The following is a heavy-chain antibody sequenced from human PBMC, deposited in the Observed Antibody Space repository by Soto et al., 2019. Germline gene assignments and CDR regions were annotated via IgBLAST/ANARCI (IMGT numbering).Heavy chain of an antibody. CDR2: ISGSVVST. CDR1: GFTFSSYA. J-gene: IGHJ3*02. CDR3: AKDPSLPKVAFDI. Sequence: WGSLRLSCAASGFTFSSYAMSCVRQAPWKGLEWVSAISGSVVSTYYADSVKGRFTISRDNSKNTLYLQMNSLRAEDTAVYYCAKDPSLPKVAFDIWGQGTMVTVSS. V-gene: IGHV3-23*01.